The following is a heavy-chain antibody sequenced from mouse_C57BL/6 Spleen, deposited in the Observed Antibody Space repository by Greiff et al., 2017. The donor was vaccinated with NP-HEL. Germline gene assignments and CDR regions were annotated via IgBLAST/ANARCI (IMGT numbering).Heavy chain of an antibody. CDR2: INPGSGGT. CDR3: ASTAQARAMDY. D-gene: IGHD3-2*02. Sequence: QVQLQQSGAELVRPGTSVKVSCKASGYAFTNYLIEWVKQRPGQGLEWIGVINPGSGGTNYNEKFKGKATLTADKSSSTAYMQLSSLTSEDSAVYCCASTAQARAMDYWGQGTSVTVSS. V-gene: IGHV1-54*01. J-gene: IGHJ4*01. CDR1: GYAFTNYL.